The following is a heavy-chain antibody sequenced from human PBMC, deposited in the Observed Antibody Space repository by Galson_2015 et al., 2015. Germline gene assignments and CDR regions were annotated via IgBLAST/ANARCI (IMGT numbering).Heavy chain of an antibody. D-gene: IGHD3-22*01. V-gene: IGHV3-74*01. J-gene: IGHJ3*02. Sequence: SLRLSCAASGFTFSNYGMHWVRQAPGKGLEWVSRISGDGGSTSYADSVKGRFTISRDNAKNTLYLQMNSLRAEDTAVYYCARDAKSYFYDSSGYYKPLFRMGGAFDIWGQGTMVTVSS. CDR1: GFTFSNYG. CDR2: ISGDGGST. CDR3: ARDAKSYFYDSSGYYKPLFRMGGAFDI.